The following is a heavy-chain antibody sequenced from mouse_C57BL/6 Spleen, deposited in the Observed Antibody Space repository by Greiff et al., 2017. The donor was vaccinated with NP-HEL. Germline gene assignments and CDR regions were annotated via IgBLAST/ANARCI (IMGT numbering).Heavy chain of an antibody. CDR3: TSAYYSLMDY. CDR2: IDPENGDT. CDR1: GFNIKDDY. Sequence: EVQLVESGAELVRPGASVKLSCTASGFNIKDDYMHWVKQRPEQGLEWIGWIDPENGDTEYASKFQGKATITADTSSNTAYLQLSSLTSEDTAVYYCTSAYYSLMDYWGQGTSVTVSS. J-gene: IGHJ4*01. D-gene: IGHD2-12*01. V-gene: IGHV14-4*01.